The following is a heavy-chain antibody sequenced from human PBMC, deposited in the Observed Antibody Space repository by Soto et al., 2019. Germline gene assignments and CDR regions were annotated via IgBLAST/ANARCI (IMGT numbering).Heavy chain of an antibody. CDR2: IWSDGSNE. CDR1: EFTFSRHG. J-gene: IGHJ6*03. V-gene: IGHV3-33*01. CDR3: ARERTFGDNKHNYMDV. D-gene: IGHD3-10*01. Sequence: GGSLRLSCAASEFTFSRHGMHWVRQAPCKGLQWVGVIWSDGSNEVYADSVKGRFIISRDNSKNILYLQMNSLRAEDTAVYYCARERTFGDNKHNYMDVWGTGITVTVSS.